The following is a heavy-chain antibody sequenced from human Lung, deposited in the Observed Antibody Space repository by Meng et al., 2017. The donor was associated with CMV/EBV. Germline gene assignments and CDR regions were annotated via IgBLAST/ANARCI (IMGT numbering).Heavy chain of an antibody. Sequence: VQLVQAGFELKKPGASVKVSCQAAGYTFTSSSMNWVRHAPGQGLEWMGWININTGNPTYAQGFTGRFVFSLDTSVSTAYLQIDSLKADDTAVYYCARGNGWRFDYWGQGTLVTVSS. CDR1: GYTFTSSS. V-gene: IGHV7-4-1*01. CDR3: ARGNGWRFDY. D-gene: IGHD6-19*01. J-gene: IGHJ4*02. CDR2: ININTGNP.